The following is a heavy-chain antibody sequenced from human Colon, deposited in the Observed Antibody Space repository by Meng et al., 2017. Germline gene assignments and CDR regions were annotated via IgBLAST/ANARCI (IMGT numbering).Heavy chain of an antibody. CDR1: GLSIGTTGDY. D-gene: IGHD2-8*02. CDR2: IFYTGSA. V-gene: IGHV4-31*03. Sequence: QVQLQVSGPGLVKPSQTLSLTCNVSGLSIGTTGDYWTWIRQRPGKGLEWIGKIFYTGSAHYNPSLKTRAAMSVDRSKNQFSLKLNSVTAADTAVYYCARADCTAGICYQFDNWGQGTLVTVSS. J-gene: IGHJ4*02. CDR3: ARADCTAGICYQFDN.